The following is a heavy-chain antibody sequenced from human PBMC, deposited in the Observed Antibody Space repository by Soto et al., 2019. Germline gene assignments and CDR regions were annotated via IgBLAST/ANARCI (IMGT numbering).Heavy chain of an antibody. CDR1: GFAFSDFY. CDR3: ARDREPSVYHGMDV. J-gene: IGHJ6*02. Sequence: QVQLVQSGGGLVKPGVSLRFSCAASGFAFSDFYMSWTRQAPGKGLEWISYISGCATNVYYADSVKGRFTISRDNAKNVLYLQMDSLTSDATAIYYCARDREPSVYHGMDVWGQGNTVVFSS. V-gene: IGHV3-11*01. CDR2: ISGCATNV.